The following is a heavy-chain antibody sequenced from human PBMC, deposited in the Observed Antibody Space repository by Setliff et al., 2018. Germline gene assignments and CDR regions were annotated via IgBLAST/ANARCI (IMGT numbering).Heavy chain of an antibody. J-gene: IGHJ6*02. CDR1: GASLRSGSNY. CDR2: IYTDGTT. V-gene: IGHV4-61*02. D-gene: IGHD2-8*01. Sequence: KTSETLSLTCTVSGASLRSGSNYWGWFRQPAGKGLERIGRIYTDGTTNYNPSLKSRVSISADTSMNHFSLRMTSVSAADTAVYYCAKEHVVISFVTNTHHHYGMDVWGQGATVTVSS. CDR3: AKEHVVISFVTNTHHHYGMDV.